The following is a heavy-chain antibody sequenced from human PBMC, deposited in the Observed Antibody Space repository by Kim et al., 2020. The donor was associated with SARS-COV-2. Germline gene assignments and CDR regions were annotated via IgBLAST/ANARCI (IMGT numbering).Heavy chain of an antibody. Sequence: NAGNGNTKYSQKFQGSVTITRDTSASPAYMELSSLRSEDTAVYYCARDHYWGQGTLVTVSS. V-gene: IGHV1-3*01. J-gene: IGHJ4*02. CDR2: NAGNGNT. CDR3: ARDHY.